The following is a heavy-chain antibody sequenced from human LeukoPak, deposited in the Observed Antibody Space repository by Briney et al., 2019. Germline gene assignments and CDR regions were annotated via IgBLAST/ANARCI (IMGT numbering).Heavy chain of an antibody. Sequence: GGSLRLSCAASGFTVSSNYMSWVRQAPGKGLEWVGFIRSKAYDGTTENAASVKGRFTISRDDSKSIAYLQMNSLKTEDTAVYYCTRFYCSGGTCYSDFDYWGQGTLVTVSS. J-gene: IGHJ4*02. CDR3: TRFYCSGGTCYSDFDY. D-gene: IGHD2-15*01. CDR1: GFTVSSNY. CDR2: IRSKAYDGTT. V-gene: IGHV3-49*04.